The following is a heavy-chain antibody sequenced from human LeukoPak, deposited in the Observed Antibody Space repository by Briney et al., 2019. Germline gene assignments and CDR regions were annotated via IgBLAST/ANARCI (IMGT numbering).Heavy chain of an antibody. D-gene: IGHD2-15*01. J-gene: IGHJ4*02. Sequence: SETLSLTCTVSGGAISSYYWSWIRKPPGKAREWIGYIYTSWNTNYNPSLKSRVTISVDTSKNQFSLKLSSVTAADTAVYYCARGYSLDYWGQGTLVTVSS. CDR2: IYTSWNT. CDR3: ARGYSLDY. V-gene: IGHV4-4*09. CDR1: GGAISSYY.